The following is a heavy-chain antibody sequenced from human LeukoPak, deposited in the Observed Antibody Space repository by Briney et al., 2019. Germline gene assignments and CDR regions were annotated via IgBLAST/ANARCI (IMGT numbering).Heavy chain of an antibody. CDR2: IYPRDGST. V-gene: IGHV1-46*01. Sequence: ASVNVSCKASGYTFTSNYVHWVRQAPGQGLEWVGMIYPRDGSTSYAQKFQGRVIVSRDTSTSTVHMELSGLGSEDTAVYYCARDQEGFDYWGQGTLVTVSS. CDR1: GYTFTSNY. J-gene: IGHJ4*02. CDR3: ARDQEGFDY.